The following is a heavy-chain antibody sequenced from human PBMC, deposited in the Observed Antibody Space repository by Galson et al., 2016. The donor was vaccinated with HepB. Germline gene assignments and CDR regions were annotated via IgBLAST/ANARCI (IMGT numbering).Heavy chain of an antibody. CDR1: GGPFNTYA. CDR3: SKGPTKEYYGRSGLYHYYAMDV. V-gene: IGHV1-69*06. Sequence: SVKVSCKVSGGPFNTYAITWVRQAPGQGLEWMGGIIPIFGTATNAQQFQGRVTITADKSTTTAFMELGNLTCEDTAVYYWSKGPTKEYYGRSGLYHYYAMDVWGQVTTGAVSS. J-gene: IGHJ6*01. D-gene: IGHD2/OR15-2a*01. CDR2: IIPIFGTA.